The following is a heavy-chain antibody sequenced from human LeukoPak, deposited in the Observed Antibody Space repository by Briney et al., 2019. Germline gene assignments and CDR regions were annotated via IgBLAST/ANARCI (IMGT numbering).Heavy chain of an antibody. CDR2: INPKSGGT. Sequence: ASVKVSCKASGYTFTGYYMHWVRQAPGQGLEWMGWINPKSGGTNYAQKFQGRVTMTRDTSISTAYMELRRLRSDDTAVYYCARGTDRRHDGSGSFLFDYWGQGTLVTVSS. CDR3: ARGTDRRHDGSGSFLFDY. V-gene: IGHV1-2*02. CDR1: GYTFTGYY. D-gene: IGHD3-10*01. J-gene: IGHJ4*02.